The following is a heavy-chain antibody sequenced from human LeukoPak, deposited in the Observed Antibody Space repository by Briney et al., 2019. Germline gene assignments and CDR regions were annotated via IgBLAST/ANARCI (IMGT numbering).Heavy chain of an antibody. V-gene: IGHV3-30-3*01. CDR1: GFTFSSYA. D-gene: IGHD3-22*01. J-gene: IGHJ4*02. CDR2: ISYDGSNK. CDR3: AREPSGGYPFDY. Sequence: GRSLRLSCAASGFTFSSYAMHWVRQAPGKGLEWVAVISYDGSNKYYADSVKGRFTISRDNSKNTLYLQMNSLRAEDTAVYYCAREPSGGYPFDYWGQGTLVTVSS.